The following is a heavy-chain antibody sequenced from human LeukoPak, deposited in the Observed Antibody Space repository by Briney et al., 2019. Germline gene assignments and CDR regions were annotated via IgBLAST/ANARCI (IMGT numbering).Heavy chain of an antibody. V-gene: IGHV4-39*01. Sequence: PSETLSLTCTVSGGSISSSSYYWGWIRQPPGKGLEWIGSIYYSGSTYYNPSLKSRVTISVDTSKNQFSLKLSSVTAADTAVYYCARISRDFWSGYFIYYYYYYMDVWGKGTTVTVSS. CDR1: GGSISSSSYY. CDR2: IYYSGST. J-gene: IGHJ6*03. CDR3: ARISRDFWSGYFIYYYYYYMDV. D-gene: IGHD3-3*01.